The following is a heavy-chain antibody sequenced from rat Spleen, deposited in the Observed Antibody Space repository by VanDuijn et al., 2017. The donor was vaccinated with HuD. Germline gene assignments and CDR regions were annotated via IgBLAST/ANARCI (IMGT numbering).Heavy chain of an antibody. CDR2: ISYDGRST. J-gene: IGHJ3*01. CDR3: TQQLGDWFAY. D-gene: IGHD1-10*01. Sequence: EVQLVESGGGLVQPGRSMKLSCAASGFTFSNYYMAWVRQAPKKGLEWVATISYDGRSTFYRDSVRDRFTISRDNGKNTLYLQIDSLKSEDTATYYCTQQLGDWFAYWGQGTLVTVSS. CDR1: GFTFSNYY. V-gene: IGHV5-7*01.